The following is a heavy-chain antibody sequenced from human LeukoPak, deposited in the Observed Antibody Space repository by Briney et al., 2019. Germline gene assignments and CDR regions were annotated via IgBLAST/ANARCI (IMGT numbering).Heavy chain of an antibody. CDR3: ARRDYYYYYMDV. CDR1: GFTFSSYS. CDR2: ISSSSSYI. V-gene: IGHV3-21*01. J-gene: IGHJ6*03. Sequence: PGGSLTLSCAASGFTFSSYSMNWVRQAPGKGLEWVSSISSSSSYIYYADSVKGRFTISRDNAKNSLYLQMNSLRAEDTAVYYCARRDYYYYYMDVWGKGTTVTVSS.